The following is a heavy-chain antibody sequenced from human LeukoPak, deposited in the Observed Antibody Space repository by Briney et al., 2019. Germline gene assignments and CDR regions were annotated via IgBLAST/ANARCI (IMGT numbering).Heavy chain of an antibody. CDR2: INWDGSVT. V-gene: IGHV3-74*01. D-gene: IGHD2-15*01. CDR3: SRGGYSHAFDI. J-gene: IGHJ3*02. Sequence: GGSLRLSCVASGFTFSGFYIHWVRQAPGKGLVWVSHINWDGSVTTYADSVRGRFTISRGNAKNTLYLQMDSLRAEDTAVYYCSRGGYSHAFDIWGQGTMVTVSS. CDR1: GFTFSGFY.